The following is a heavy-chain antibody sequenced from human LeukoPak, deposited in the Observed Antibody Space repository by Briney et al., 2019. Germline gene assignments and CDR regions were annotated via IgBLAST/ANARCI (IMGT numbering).Heavy chain of an antibody. J-gene: IGHJ4*02. V-gene: IGHV3-23*01. CDR1: GITLSSYG. Sequence: GGSLRLSCAVSGITLSSYGMSWVRQAPGKGLEWVAGISDSGGRTNYADSVKGRFTISRDNPKNTLYLQMNSLRAEDAAVYFCAKRGVVIRVILVGFHKEAYYFDSWGQGALVTVSS. CDR3: AKRGVVIRVILVGFHKEAYYFDS. D-gene: IGHD3-22*01. CDR2: ISDSGGRT.